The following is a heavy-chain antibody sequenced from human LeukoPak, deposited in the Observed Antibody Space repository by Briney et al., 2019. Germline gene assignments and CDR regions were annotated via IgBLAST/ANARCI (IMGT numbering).Heavy chain of an antibody. J-gene: IGHJ6*02. V-gene: IGHV4-30-2*01. Sequence: SQTLSLTCAVSGGSISSGGYSWSWIRQLPGKGLEWIGYIYHSGSTYYNPSLKSRVTISVDRSKNQFSLKLSSVTAADTAVYYCASTVTAPYYYYGMDVWGQGTTVTVSS. CDR3: ASTVTAPYYYYGMDV. CDR2: IYHSGST. D-gene: IGHD4-11*01. CDR1: GGSISSGGYS.